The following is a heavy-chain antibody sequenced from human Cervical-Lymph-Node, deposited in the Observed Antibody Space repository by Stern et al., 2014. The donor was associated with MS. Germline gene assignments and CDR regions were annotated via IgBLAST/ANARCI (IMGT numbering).Heavy chain of an antibody. CDR1: GGSFSSYA. Sequence: VQLVESGAEVKQPGYSVKVFCKASGGSFSSYAFSWVRQAPGQGLEWLGGIMPISATANYAQKYQGSFPITADDSLKTVYMEMSSLRSEDTAVYYCARDQRHYGSGHFAFDIWGQGTMVTVSS. D-gene: IGHD3-10*01. CDR2: IMPISATA. CDR3: ARDQRHYGSGHFAFDI. J-gene: IGHJ3*02. V-gene: IGHV1-69*01.